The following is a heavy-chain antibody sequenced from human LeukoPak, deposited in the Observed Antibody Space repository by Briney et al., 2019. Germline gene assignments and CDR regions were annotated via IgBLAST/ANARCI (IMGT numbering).Heavy chain of an antibody. Sequence: GGSLRLSCAASGFTVSSNYMSWVRQAPGKGLERVSVIYSGGSTCYDDYVKVRFNISRHNSKNTLYIQMNSRRAEDTVVYYCAREKRLLWFGELLGDAFDIWGQGTMVTVSS. CDR2: IYSGGST. V-gene: IGHV3-53*04. J-gene: IGHJ3*02. CDR3: AREKRLLWFGELLGDAFDI. D-gene: IGHD3-10*01. CDR1: GFTVSSNY.